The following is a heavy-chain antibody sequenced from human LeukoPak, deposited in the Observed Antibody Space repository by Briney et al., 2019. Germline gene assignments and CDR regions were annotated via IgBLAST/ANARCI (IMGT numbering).Heavy chain of an antibody. CDR3: ARIVGASFDY. CDR2: ISYDGSNK. J-gene: IGHJ4*02. D-gene: IGHD1-26*01. CDR1: GFTFSSYA. Sequence: PGGSLRLSCAASGFTFSSYAMHWVRQAPGKGLEWVAVISYDGSNKYYADSVKGRFTISRDNYKNTLYLQMNSLRAEDTAVYYCARIVGASFDYWGQGTLVTVSS. V-gene: IGHV3-30-3*01.